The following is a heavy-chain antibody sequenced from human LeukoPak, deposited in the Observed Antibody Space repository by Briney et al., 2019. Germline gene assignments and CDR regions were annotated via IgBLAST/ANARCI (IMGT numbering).Heavy chain of an antibody. CDR3: ARAYYYDSSGYYYGGEFDY. V-gene: IGHV4-59*01. CDR1: GFTFSSYA. J-gene: IGHJ4*02. CDR2: IYYSGST. D-gene: IGHD3-22*01. Sequence: GSLRLSCAASGFTFSSYAMSWIRQPPGKGLEWIGYIYYSGSTNYNPSLKSRVTISVDTSKNQFSLKLSSVTAADTAVYYCARAYYYDSSGYYYGGEFDYWGQGTLVTVSS.